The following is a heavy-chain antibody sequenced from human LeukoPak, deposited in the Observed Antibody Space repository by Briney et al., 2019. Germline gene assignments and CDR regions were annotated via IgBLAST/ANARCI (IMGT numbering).Heavy chain of an antibody. CDR1: GFIASSNH. CDR2: GGSGGST. Sequence: GGSLRLSCAASGFIASSNHKSWVRQAPGKGLEWVSYGGSGGSTYYADSVKGRFTVSRDNSKSTLYLQTNSLTAEDTAVYYCAKMRGQYYHSYYMDAWGKGTTVTVSS. V-gene: IGHV3-53*01. CDR3: AKMRGQYYHSYYMDA. J-gene: IGHJ6*03.